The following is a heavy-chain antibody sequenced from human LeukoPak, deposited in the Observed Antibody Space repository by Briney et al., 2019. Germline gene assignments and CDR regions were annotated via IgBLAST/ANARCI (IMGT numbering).Heavy chain of an antibody. V-gene: IGHV1-69*05. J-gene: IGHJ6*03. CDR2: IVPIFGTA. D-gene: IGHD6-19*01. CDR1: GGTFSSYA. CDR3: ARAKAVAGPYYYYMDV. Sequence: SVKVSCKASGGTFSSYAISWVRQAPGQGLEWMGGIVPIFGTANYAQKFQGRVTITTDESTSTAYMELSSLRSEDTAVYYCARAKAVAGPYYYYMDVWGKGTTVTVSS.